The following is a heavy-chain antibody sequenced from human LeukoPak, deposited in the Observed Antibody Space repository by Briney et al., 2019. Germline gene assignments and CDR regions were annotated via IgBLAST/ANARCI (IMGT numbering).Heavy chain of an antibody. J-gene: IGHJ4*02. V-gene: IGHV3-33*06. D-gene: IGHD2-15*01. CDR3: AKVRTQYCSSGNCFNYYFEY. CDR2: IWYDGSNK. CDR1: GFTFSSYG. Sequence: GGSLRLSCAASGFTFSSYGMHWVRQAPGKGLEWVAVIWYDGSNKYYADSVKGRFTISRDNSKNTLYLQMNSLRAEDTAVYYCAKVRTQYCSSGNCFNYYFEYWGQGGLVTVSS.